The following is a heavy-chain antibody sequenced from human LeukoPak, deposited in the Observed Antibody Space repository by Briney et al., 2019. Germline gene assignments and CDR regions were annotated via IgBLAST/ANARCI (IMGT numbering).Heavy chain of an antibody. CDR3: ARDRGYYYGSGSQTNLDY. V-gene: IGHV4-4*07. CDR1: GGSIRSYY. CDR2: VHASGTT. D-gene: IGHD3-10*01. Sequence: PSETLSLTCSVSGGSIRSYYWSWIRQSAEKGLEWIGRVHASGTTRYNPSFESRLTMSVDTSKNQFSLTLTSVMAADTAVYYCARDRGYYYGSGSQTNLDYWGQGTLVTVSS. J-gene: IGHJ4*02.